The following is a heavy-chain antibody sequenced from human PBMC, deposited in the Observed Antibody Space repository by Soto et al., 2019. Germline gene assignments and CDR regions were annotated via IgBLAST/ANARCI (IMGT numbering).Heavy chain of an antibody. CDR3: AREGGFVFWRGSAMSPSHS. J-gene: IGHJ5*01. Sequence: GGSLRLSCAASGFTFSSYSMNCVRQAPGKGLEWVSSISSSSSYIYYADSVKGRFTISRDNAKNSLYLQMNSLRAEDTAVYYCAREGGFVFWRGSAMSPSHSLRHGTLVTV. CDR2: ISSSSSYI. CDR1: GFTFSSYS. D-gene: IGHD3-3*01. V-gene: IGHV3-21*01.